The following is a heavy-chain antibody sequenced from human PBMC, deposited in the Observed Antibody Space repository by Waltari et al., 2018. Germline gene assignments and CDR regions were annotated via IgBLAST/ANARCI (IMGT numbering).Heavy chain of an antibody. J-gene: IGHJ4*02. CDR3: ASSSFDY. CDR2: ISSSSSTI. V-gene: IGHV3-48*01. CDR1: RLTFSSFS. D-gene: IGHD6-6*01. Sequence: EVQLVESGGGLVQPGGSVRLSCAASRLTFSSFSMNWVRQAPGKGLEWVSYISSSSSTIYYADSVKGRFTISRDNAKNSLYLQMNSLRAEDTAVYYCASSSFDYWGQGTLVTVSS.